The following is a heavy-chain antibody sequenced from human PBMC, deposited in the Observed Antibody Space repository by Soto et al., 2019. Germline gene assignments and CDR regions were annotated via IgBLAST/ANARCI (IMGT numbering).Heavy chain of an antibody. CDR2: IYHSGST. D-gene: IGHD2-2*01. J-gene: IGHJ4*02. CDR1: GGSISSSNW. CDR3: ARGSNIVVVPAALDY. Sequence: SETLSLTCAVSGGSISSSNWWSWVRQPPGKGLEWIGEIYHSGSTNYNPSLKSRVTISVDKSKNQFSLKLSSVTAADTAVYYCARGSNIVVVPAALDYWGQGTLVTVSS. V-gene: IGHV4-4*02.